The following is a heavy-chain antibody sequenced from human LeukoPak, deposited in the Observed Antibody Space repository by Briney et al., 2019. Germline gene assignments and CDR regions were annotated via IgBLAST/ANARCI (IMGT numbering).Heavy chain of an antibody. CDR2: IYHSGST. V-gene: IGHV4-4*02. Sequence: SGTLSLTCGVSGVSISNTNWWTWVRQPPGKGLEWIGEIYHSGSTNYNPSLKSRVTISVDKSKNQFSLKLSSVTAADTAVYYCARWEPGFDYWGQGTLVTVSS. J-gene: IGHJ4*02. D-gene: IGHD1-26*01. CDR3: ARWEPGFDY. CDR1: GVSISNTNW.